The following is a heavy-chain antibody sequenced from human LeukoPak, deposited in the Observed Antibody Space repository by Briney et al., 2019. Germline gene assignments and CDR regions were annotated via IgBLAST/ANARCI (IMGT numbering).Heavy chain of an antibody. V-gene: IGHV1-69*04. D-gene: IGHD3-10*01. CDR1: GGTFSSYA. J-gene: IGHJ3*02. CDR3: ARDHGSGIPDAFDI. Sequence: GASVKVSCKASGGTFSSYAISWVRQAPGQGLEWMGRIIPILGIANYAQKFQGRVTITADKSTSTAYMELSSLRSEDTAVYYCARDHGSGIPDAFDIWGQGTMVTVSS. CDR2: IIPILGIA.